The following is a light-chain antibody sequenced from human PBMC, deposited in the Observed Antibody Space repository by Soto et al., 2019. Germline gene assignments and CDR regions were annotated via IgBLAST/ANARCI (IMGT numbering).Light chain of an antibody. Sequence: DIQMTQSPSSLSASVGDRVTITCRASQSISSYLNWYQQKPGKAPKLLIYAASNLQSGVPSRFSGRGSGTDFTLTISSLQPEDFATDYCQQSYSTPPFTFGPGTKVYIK. CDR3: QQSYSTPPFT. CDR2: AAS. J-gene: IGKJ3*01. CDR1: QSISSY. V-gene: IGKV1-39*01.